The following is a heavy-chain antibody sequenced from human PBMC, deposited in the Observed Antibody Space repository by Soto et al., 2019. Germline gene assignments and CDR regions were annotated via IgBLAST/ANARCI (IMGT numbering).Heavy chain of an antibody. J-gene: IGHJ4*02. CDR2: VIPIFGTA. Sequence: SVKVSCKASGGTFSSYAISWVRQAPGQGLEWMGGVIPIFGTANYAQKFQGRVTITADESTSTAYMELSSLRSEDTAVYYCARADSSGYYRGDYWGQGTLVTVSS. V-gene: IGHV1-69*13. CDR3: ARADSSGYYRGDY. CDR1: GGTFSSYA. D-gene: IGHD3-22*01.